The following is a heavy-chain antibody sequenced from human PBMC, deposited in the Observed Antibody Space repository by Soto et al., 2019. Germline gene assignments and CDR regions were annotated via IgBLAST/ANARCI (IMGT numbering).Heavy chain of an antibody. CDR3: ARDQRADDDFWSGYYPAEYNWFDP. CDR2: IYHSGST. Sequence: PSETLSLTCAVSGGSISSSNWWSWVRQPPGKGLEWIGEIYHSGSTNYNPSLKSRVTISVDKSKNQFSMKLSSVTAADTAVYYCARDQRADDDFWSGYYPAEYNWFDPWGQGTLVTSPQ. V-gene: IGHV4-4*02. J-gene: IGHJ5*02. CDR1: GGSISSSNW. D-gene: IGHD3-3*01.